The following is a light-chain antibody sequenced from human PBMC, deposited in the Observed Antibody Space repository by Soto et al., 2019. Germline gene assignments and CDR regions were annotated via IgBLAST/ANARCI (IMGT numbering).Light chain of an antibody. CDR1: QSVLYSSNNKNY. J-gene: IGKJ1*01. Sequence: DIVMTQSPDSLAVSLGERATINCKSSQSVLYSSNNKNYLAWYQQKPGQPPKLLIYWASTRESGVTDRFSGSGSGTDFTLTISSLQAEDVAVYYCQQYYSGWTFGQGTKVEIK. CDR3: QQYYSGWT. CDR2: WAS. V-gene: IGKV4-1*01.